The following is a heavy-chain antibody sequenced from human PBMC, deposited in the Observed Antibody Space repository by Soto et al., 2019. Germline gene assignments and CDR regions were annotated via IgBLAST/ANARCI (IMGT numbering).Heavy chain of an antibody. CDR3: ARENPDNNWFDP. CDR1: GGSISSGGYY. CDR2: IYYSGST. V-gene: IGHV4-31*03. J-gene: IGHJ5*02. Sequence: PSETLSLTCTVSGGSISSGGYYWSWIRQHPGKGLEWIGYIYYSGSTYYNPSLKSRVTISVDTSKNQLSLKLSSVTAADTAVYYCARENPDNNWFDPWGQGNLVTMSS.